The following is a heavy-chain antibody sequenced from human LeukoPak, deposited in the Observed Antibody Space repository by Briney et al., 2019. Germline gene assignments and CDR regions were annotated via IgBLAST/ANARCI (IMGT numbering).Heavy chain of an antibody. J-gene: IGHJ4*02. Sequence: PGGSLRLSCAASGFTYSSYWMHWVRQVPGKGLMWVSRITPDGDYTSYADSVKGRFTISRDNAKNTLYLQMNSLRAEDTAVYYCVRDLIIVDTPGDDFDFWGQGTLVTVSS. CDR2: ITPDGDYT. CDR1: GFTYSSYW. CDR3: VRDLIIVDTPGDDFDF. V-gene: IGHV3-74*01. D-gene: IGHD3-22*01.